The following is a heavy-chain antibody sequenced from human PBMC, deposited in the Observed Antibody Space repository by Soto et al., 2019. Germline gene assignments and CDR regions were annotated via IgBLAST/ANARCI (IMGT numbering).Heavy chain of an antibody. D-gene: IGHD3-16*02. CDR3: AVARGGVIVGTSQYDYYGMDV. CDR1: GFTFSSYS. Sequence: EVQLVESGGGLVKPGGSLRLSCAASGFTFSSYSMNWVRQAPGKGLEWVSSISSSSSYIYYADSVKGRFTISRDNAKNSLYLQMNSLRAEDTAVYYCAVARGGVIVGTSQYDYYGMDVWVQGTTVTVSS. J-gene: IGHJ6*02. CDR2: ISSSSSYI. V-gene: IGHV3-21*01.